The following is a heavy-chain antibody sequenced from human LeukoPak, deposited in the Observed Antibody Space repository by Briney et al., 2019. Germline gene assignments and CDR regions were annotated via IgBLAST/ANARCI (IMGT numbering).Heavy chain of an antibody. CDR3: AKDSGGDGGWYCASEGPSR. J-gene: IGHJ4*02. CDR2: ISGSGGST. V-gene: IGHV3-23*01. D-gene: IGHD6-19*01. CDR1: GFTFSSYA. Sequence: GGSLRLSCAASGFTFSSYAMSWVRQAPGKGLEWVSAISGSGGSTYYADSVKGRFTISRDNSKNTLYLQMNSLRAEDTAVYYCAKDSGGDGGWYCASEGPSRGGQGTLVTVSS.